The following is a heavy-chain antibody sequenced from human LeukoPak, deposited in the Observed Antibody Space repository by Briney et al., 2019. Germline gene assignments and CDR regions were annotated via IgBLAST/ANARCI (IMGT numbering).Heavy chain of an antibody. CDR2: IYYSGST. CDR3: ARDLGGIAARPGYMDV. J-gene: IGHJ6*03. D-gene: IGHD6-6*01. CDR1: GGSISSYY. V-gene: IGHV4-59*01. Sequence: SETLSLTCTVSGGSISSYYWSWIRQPPGKGLEWIGYIYYSGSTNYNPSLKSRVTISVDTSKNQFSLKLSSVTAADTAVYYCARDLGGIAARPGYMDVWGKGTTVTVSS.